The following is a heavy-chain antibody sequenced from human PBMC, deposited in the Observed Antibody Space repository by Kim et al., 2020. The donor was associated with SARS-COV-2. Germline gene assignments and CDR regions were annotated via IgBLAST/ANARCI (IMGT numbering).Heavy chain of an antibody. CDR2: VYYMGDT. CDR3: ARESTAGSFSFYFDS. J-gene: IGHJ5*01. Sequence: SETMSHTCTVSGDSVSSGSYYWSWVRQPPGKGLEWIGNVYYMGDTNYNPSLKSRVTMSVDTSKNQFSLEVTSLTAADTAVYYCARESTAGSFSFYFDSWG. V-gene: IGHV4-61*01. CDR1: GDSVSSGSYY. D-gene: IGHD1-26*01.